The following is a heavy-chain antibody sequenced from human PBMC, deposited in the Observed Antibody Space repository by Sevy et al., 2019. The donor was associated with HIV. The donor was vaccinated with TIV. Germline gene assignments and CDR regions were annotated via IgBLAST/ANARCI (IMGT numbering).Heavy chain of an antibody. CDR2: INSDGSST. D-gene: IGHD2-8*01. Sequence: GESLKISCAASGFTFSSYWMHWVRQAPGKGLVWVSRINSDGSSTSYADSVKGRFTISRDNAKNTLYLQMNSLRAEDTAVYYCAREGCTKPHDYWGQGTLVTVSS. V-gene: IGHV3-74*01. CDR1: GFTFSSYW. CDR3: AREGCTKPHDY. J-gene: IGHJ4*02.